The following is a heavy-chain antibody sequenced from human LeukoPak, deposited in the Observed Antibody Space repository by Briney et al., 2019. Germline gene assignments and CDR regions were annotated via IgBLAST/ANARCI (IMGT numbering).Heavy chain of an antibody. CDR3: ARVGSRGNAFDI. CDR1: GGSIRSYY. CDR2: IYYSGST. V-gene: IGHV4-59*01. D-gene: IGHD1-26*01. J-gene: IGHJ3*02. Sequence: PSETLSLTCTVSGGSIRSYYWSWLRQPPGKGLEWIGYIYYSGSTNYNPSLKSRVTISANTSKNQFCLKLTSVTAADTAVCYCARVGSRGNAFDIWGQGTMVTVSS.